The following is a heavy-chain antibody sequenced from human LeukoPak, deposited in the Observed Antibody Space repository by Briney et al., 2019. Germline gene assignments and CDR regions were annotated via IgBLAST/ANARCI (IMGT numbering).Heavy chain of an antibody. CDR3: ARGNDRVVVAATHRRWFDP. CDR2: INHSGST. CDR1: GGSFSGYY. J-gene: IGHJ5*02. D-gene: IGHD2-15*01. V-gene: IGHV4-34*01. Sequence: SETLSLTCAVYGGSFSGYYWSWIRQPPGKGLEWIGEINHSGSTNYNPSLKSRVTISVDTSKNQFSLKLSSLTAADTAVYYCARGNDRVVVAATHRRWFDPWGQGTLVTVSS.